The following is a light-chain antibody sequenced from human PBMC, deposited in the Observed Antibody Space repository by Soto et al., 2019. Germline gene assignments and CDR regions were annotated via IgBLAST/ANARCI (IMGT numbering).Light chain of an antibody. Sequence: EIVLTHSPGTLSLSPGERATLSCRASQSVTNNYLAWYQQKPGQAPRLVIYGASTRATGIPDRFSASGSGTDFILTINRLEPEDFAVYYCQQYSESPLTFGQGTKVEIK. CDR1: QSVTNNY. CDR3: QQYSESPLT. V-gene: IGKV3-20*01. J-gene: IGKJ1*01. CDR2: GAS.